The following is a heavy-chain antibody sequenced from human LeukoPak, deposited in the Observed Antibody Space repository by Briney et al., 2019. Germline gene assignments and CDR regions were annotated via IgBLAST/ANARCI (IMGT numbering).Heavy chain of an antibody. J-gene: IGHJ4*02. CDR3: ARSPVLRFLEWLLLLDY. CDR2: IYYSGST. D-gene: IGHD3-3*01. Sequence: PSETLSLTCTVSGGSISSSSYYWGWIRQPPGKGLEWIGSIYYSGSTYYNPSLKSRVTISVDTSKNQFSLKLSSVTAADTAVYYCARSPVLRFLEWLLLLDYWGQGTLVTVSS. CDR1: GGSISSSSYY. V-gene: IGHV4-39*01.